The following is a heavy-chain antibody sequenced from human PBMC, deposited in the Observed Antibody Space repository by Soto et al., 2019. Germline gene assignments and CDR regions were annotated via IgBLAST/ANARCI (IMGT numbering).Heavy chain of an antibody. J-gene: IGHJ6*04. D-gene: IGHD6-19*01. Sequence: PGGSLRLSCAASGFTFSSYAMSWVRQAPGKGLEWVSAISGSGGSTYYADSVKGRFNISRDNSKNTLYLQMNSLRAEDTAVYYCAKDPPFGTEDSSGWPGWMDVWGKGTTVTVSS. CDR1: GFTFSSYA. CDR3: AKDPPFGTEDSSGWPGWMDV. CDR2: ISGSGGST. V-gene: IGHV3-23*01.